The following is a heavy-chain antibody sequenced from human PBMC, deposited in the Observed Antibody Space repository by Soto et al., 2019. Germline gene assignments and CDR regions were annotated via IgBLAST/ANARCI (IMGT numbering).Heavy chain of an antibody. CDR1: GGSVSNSNYY. D-gene: IGHD2-2*01. J-gene: IGHJ4*02. Sequence: SETLSLTCTVSGGSVSNSNYYWGWIRQSPGKGLEWIGSVYYRGRSYSKSSVKSRVTISVDTSKNQFSLNLNSVTASDTAVYFCVSQRTSVPTQAYFDYWGPGALVTVSS. V-gene: IGHV4-39*01. CDR3: VSQRTSVPTQAYFDY. CDR2: VYYRGRS.